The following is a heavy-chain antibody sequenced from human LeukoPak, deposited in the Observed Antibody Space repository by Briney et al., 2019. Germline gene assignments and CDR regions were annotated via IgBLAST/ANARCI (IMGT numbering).Heavy chain of an antibody. D-gene: IGHD3-22*01. CDR1: GFTFSSYA. CDR3: AKPRYDSSGYSFDY. Sequence: PGGSLRLSCAASGFTFSSYAMSCVRHAPGKGLEWVSAISGSGGSTYYADSVKGRFTISRDNSKNTPYLQMNSLRAEDTAVYYCAKPRYDSSGYSFDYWGQGTLVTVSS. V-gene: IGHV3-23*01. CDR2: ISGSGGST. J-gene: IGHJ4*02.